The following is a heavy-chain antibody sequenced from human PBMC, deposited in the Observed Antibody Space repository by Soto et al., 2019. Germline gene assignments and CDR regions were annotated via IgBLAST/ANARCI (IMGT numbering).Heavy chain of an antibody. D-gene: IGHD3-3*01. V-gene: IGHV4-4*02. CDR3: ARENGFWSGPNGLDV. Sequence: PSETLSLTCAVSGESISSSNWWSWVRQPPGKGLEWIGEIYHSGNTKYNPSLKSRVTISVDKSKNQFSLKLNSVTAADTAVYYCARENGFWSGPNGLDVWGQGTTVTVSS. CDR2: IYHSGNT. CDR1: GESISSSNW. J-gene: IGHJ6*02.